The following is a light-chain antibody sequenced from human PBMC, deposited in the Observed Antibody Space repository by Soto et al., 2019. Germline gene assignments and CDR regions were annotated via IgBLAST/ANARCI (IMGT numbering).Light chain of an antibody. J-gene: IGKJ1*01. Sequence: IVLTQSPGTLSLSPGERTTLSCRASQSISRYLAWYQQKPGQGPRLLIYGASSRATGTPDRFSGSGSRTDFTLTINRLEPEDFALYYCQQYGSSPPTFGQGTKVEIK. CDR3: QQYGSSPPT. CDR1: QSISRY. V-gene: IGKV3-20*01. CDR2: GAS.